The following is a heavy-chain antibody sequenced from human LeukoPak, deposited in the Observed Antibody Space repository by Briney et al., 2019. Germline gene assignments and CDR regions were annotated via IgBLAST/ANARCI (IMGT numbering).Heavy chain of an antibody. CDR3: AHRLTRDACYDY. V-gene: IGHV2-5*02. CDR1: GFSLSTSGVG. D-gene: IGHD3-9*01. J-gene: IGHJ4*02. Sequence: SGPWLVNPTQTLTLTCTFSGFSLSTSGVGVGWIRQPPGMAVESLALIYGDDDKRYSPSLKSRLTITKDTSKNQVVLTMTNMDPVDTGTYYCAHRLTRDACYDYWGQGTLVTVCS. CDR2: IYGDDDK.